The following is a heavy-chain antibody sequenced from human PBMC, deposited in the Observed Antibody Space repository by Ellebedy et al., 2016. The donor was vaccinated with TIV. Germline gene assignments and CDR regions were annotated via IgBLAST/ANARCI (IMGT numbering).Heavy chain of an antibody. Sequence: ASVKVSXKGSGHRFTSYGFHWVRQAPGQGPEWMGWINSGNGNTKYSENFQGRVTITRDTSATMTYMELTSLRSEDTAVYYCAVGVGESEWDAFDIWGQGTMVTVSS. CDR1: GHRFTSYG. J-gene: IGHJ3*02. CDR3: AVGVGESEWDAFDI. CDR2: INSGNGNT. D-gene: IGHD3-10*01. V-gene: IGHV1-3*04.